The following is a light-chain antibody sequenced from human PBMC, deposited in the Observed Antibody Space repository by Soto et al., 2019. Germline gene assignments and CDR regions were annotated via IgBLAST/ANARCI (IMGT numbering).Light chain of an antibody. CDR3: MQASQFPFT. CDR2: KTS. Sequence: DIVMTQTPLSSPVTLGQPASISCRSSQSLVHSEGSTYLSWLHKRPGQPPRLLIYKTSIRFSGVPDRFSGSGAGTDFTLSISRVEAEDVGIYYCMQASQFPFTFGPGTTVDIK. J-gene: IGKJ3*01. V-gene: IGKV2-24*01. CDR1: QSLVHSEGSTY.